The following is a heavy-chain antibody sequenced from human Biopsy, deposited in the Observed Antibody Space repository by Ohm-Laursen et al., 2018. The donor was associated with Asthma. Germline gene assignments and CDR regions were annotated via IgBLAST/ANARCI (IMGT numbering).Heavy chain of an antibody. Sequence: SLRLSCTASGFAVSRDHMFWVRQAPGKGLEWVAVISFDGSNEDYADSVKGRFTISRDNSKNTLFLEMNSLRPEDTAVYYCAKELFPGWELRRGPDSWGQGTLVTVSS. CDR2: ISFDGSNE. D-gene: IGHD1-26*01. CDR3: AKELFPGWELRRGPDS. V-gene: IGHV3-30*18. CDR1: GFAVSRDH. J-gene: IGHJ4*02.